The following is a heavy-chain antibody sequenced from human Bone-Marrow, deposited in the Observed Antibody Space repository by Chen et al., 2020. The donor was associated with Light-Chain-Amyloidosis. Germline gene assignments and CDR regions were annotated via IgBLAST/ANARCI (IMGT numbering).Heavy chain of an antibody. V-gene: IGHV5-51*01. CDR1: GYTFPNYW. Sequence: EQSGPEVKKPGESLKISCKGSGYTFPNYWIGWVRQMPGKGLEWMGVIYPDDSDARYSPSFEGQVTISADKSITXXXXQWRSLKASDTAMYYCARRRDGYNFDYWGQGTLVTVSS. CDR3: ARRRDGYNFDY. D-gene: IGHD5-12*01. J-gene: IGHJ4*02. CDR2: IYPDDSDA.